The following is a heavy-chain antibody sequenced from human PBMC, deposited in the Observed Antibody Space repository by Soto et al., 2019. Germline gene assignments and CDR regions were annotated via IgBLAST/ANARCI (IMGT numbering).Heavy chain of an antibody. CDR3: ARAGEQPLVRQHFDY. D-gene: IGHD6-13*01. CDR1: GFTFSSYA. CDR2: LSYDGNNK. J-gene: IGHJ4*02. Sequence: QVQLVESGGGVVQPGRSLRLSCEVSGFTFSSYAMNWVRQAPGKGLEWVTTLSYDGNNKYYADSVKGRFTTSRDTSKNTLYLQMNSLRAEDTAVYYCARAGEQPLVRQHFDYWGQGTLVTVSS. V-gene: IGHV3-30-3*01.